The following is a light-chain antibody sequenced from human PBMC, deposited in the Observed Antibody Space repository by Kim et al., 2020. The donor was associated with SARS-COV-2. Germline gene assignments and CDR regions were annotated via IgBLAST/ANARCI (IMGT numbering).Light chain of an antibody. J-gene: IGLJ3*02. CDR3: AAWDASLNGPV. Sequence: GQRVTISCSGSSSNIGSNTVNWYQQLPGTAPKLLIHSNNQRPSGVPDRFSGSKSGTSASLAIGGLQSEDEADYYCAAWDASLNGPVFGGGTKVTFL. V-gene: IGLV1-44*01. CDR1: SSNIGSNT. CDR2: SNN.